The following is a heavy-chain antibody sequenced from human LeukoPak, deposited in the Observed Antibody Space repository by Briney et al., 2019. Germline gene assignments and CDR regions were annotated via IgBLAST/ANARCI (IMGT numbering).Heavy chain of an antibody. Sequence: GGSLRLSCAASGFSLNVSDIHWVRQAPGQGLEWVSSLTTNDNSYYSGSVRGRFSVSRDNGANSFYLQMNSLRAGDTAVYYCARQSAIRYSYGSGTFYTKVHAFDLWGQGTEVTVSS. D-gene: IGHD3-10*01. CDR1: GFSLNVSD. CDR2: LTTNDNS. V-gene: IGHV3-13*04. J-gene: IGHJ3*01. CDR3: ARQSAIRYSYGSGTFYTKVHAFDL.